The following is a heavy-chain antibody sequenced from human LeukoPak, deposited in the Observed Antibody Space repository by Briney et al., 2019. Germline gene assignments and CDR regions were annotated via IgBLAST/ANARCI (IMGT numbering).Heavy chain of an antibody. Sequence: PGGSLRLSCTASGFTFSSYAMNWVRQAPGKGLEWVSGIGAGGTFTYYADSVKGRFTISRDNSKNSLYLQMNSLRAEDTAVYFCARDHSEPGVFFDSWGQGTLVTVSS. CDR2: IGAGGTFT. CDR3: ARDHSEPGVFFDS. D-gene: IGHD1-14*01. CDR1: GFTFSSYA. V-gene: IGHV3-23*01. J-gene: IGHJ4*02.